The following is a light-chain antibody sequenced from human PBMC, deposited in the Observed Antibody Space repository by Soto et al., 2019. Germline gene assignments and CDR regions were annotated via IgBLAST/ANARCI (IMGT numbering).Light chain of an antibody. J-gene: IGKJ2*01. CDR1: PGIRSS. Sequence: DIQMTQSPPSVSASVGDNVTVSCRASPGIRSSLAWYQQKPGKAPTLLIYGASTVQSGVPSRFTGSGSATDFTLTIRSLQPEDFATYYCQQGDKFPLTFGQGTRVDI. CDR2: GAS. CDR3: QQGDKFPLT. V-gene: IGKV1-12*01.